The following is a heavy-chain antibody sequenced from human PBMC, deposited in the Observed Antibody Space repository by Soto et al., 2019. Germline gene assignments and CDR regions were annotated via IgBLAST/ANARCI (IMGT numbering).Heavy chain of an antibody. CDR3: SRGQGFSYGSSALDI. V-gene: IGHV3-21*01. CDR2: FSTSSTYI. D-gene: IGHD5-18*01. Sequence: GGSLRLSCVGSVFTFSSYNINWVRQAPGKGLEWVSSFSTSSTYIFYTDSVKARFTISRYNAKNSLYLQMNRLRGEDTAVYFYSRGQGFSYGSSALDIWGLGTMVTVSS. J-gene: IGHJ3*02. CDR1: VFTFSSYN.